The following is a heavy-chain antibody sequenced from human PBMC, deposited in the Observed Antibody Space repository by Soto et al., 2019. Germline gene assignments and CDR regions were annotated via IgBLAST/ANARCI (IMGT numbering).Heavy chain of an antibody. V-gene: IGHV1-46*01. Sequence: QVQLVQSGAEVKKPGASVKVSCKASGYTFTSYYMHWVRQAPGQGLEWMGIINPSGGSTSYAQKFQGSVTMTRDTSTSTVYMDLSSLRSEDTAVYYCARDLPSSMVSDDWGQGTLVTVSS. CDR2: INPSGGST. CDR3: ARDLPSSMVSDD. D-gene: IGHD3-10*01. CDR1: GYTFTSYY. J-gene: IGHJ4*02.